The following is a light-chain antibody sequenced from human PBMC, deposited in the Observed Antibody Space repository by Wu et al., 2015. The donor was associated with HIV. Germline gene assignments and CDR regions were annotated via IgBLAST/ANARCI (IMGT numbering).Light chain of an antibody. V-gene: IGKV3-11*01. CDR1: QSVSSY. J-gene: IGKJ4*01. CDR2: DAS. CDR3: QQRSNRPPLT. Sequence: XCRASQSVSSYLAWYQQRPGQAPRLLIYDASKRATGIPARFSGSGSRTDFTLTISSLEPEDSAVYYCQQRSNRPPLTFGGGTKVVIK.